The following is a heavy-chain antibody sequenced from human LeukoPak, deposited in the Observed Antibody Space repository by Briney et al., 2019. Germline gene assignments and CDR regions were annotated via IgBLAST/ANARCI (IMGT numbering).Heavy chain of an antibody. CDR3: ATDAGGDYGSGSYYRLDY. D-gene: IGHD3-10*01. CDR2: FDPEDGET. J-gene: IGHJ4*02. CDR1: GYTLTELS. Sequence: GASVKVSCKVSGYTLTELSMHWVRQAPGKGLEWMGGFDPEDGETIYAQKFQGRVTMTEDTSTDTAYMELSSLRSEDTAVYYCATDAGGDYGSGSYYRLDYWGQGTLVTVSS. V-gene: IGHV1-24*01.